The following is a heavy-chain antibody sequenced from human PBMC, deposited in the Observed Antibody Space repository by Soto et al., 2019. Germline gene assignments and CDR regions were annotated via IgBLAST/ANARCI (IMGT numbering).Heavy chain of an antibody. V-gene: IGHV1-69*12. CDR2: ILPIFGTA. D-gene: IGHD2-15*01. CDR3: VRGHEVGGNSDAFDV. Sequence: QVQLVQSGAEVKKPGSSVKVSCKASGGSFSREAINWVRQAPGQGPEWMGGILPIFGTADYAQKFQGRVTTTADVSTTTAYMELSSLRSQYTAGDYSVRGHEVGGNSDAFDVWGQGTMVTVSS. J-gene: IGHJ3*01. CDR1: GGSFSREA.